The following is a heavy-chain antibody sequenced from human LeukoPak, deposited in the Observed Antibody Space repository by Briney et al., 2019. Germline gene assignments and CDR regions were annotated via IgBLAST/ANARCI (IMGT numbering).Heavy chain of an antibody. D-gene: IGHD6-6*01. Sequence: GGSLRLTCAVSGFTFSGFWMSWSRQAPGKGLEWVASINSDGSEGYYADVVKGRFTISRDNAKNSLYLQINSLRAEDTAVYYCARSSYSSSSSVWGQGTMVTVSS. J-gene: IGHJ3*01. V-gene: IGHV3-7*03. CDR3: ARSSYSSSSSV. CDR1: GFTFSGFW. CDR2: INSDGSEG.